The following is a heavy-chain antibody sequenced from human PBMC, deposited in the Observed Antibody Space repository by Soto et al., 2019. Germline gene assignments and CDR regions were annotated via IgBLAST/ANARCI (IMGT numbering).Heavy chain of an antibody. CDR1: GGSFSDFY. D-gene: IGHD2-15*01. V-gene: IGHV4-34*02. J-gene: IGHJ4*02. Sequence: QVQLQQWGAGLLKPSETLSLTCAVSGGSFSDFYWTWIRQLPGKGLEWIGEINHIGYTNYNPSLERRTAISVDTSKNQFSLNLRSVTAADTAVYYCGPRGAVAPRGYWGQGTLVTVSS. CDR2: INHIGYT. CDR3: GPRGAVAPRGY.